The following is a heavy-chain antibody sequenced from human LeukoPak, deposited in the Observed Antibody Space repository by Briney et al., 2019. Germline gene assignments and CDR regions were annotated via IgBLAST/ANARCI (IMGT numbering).Heavy chain of an antibody. Sequence: ASVKVSCKASGGTFSSYAIRWVRQAPGQGLEWMGGIIPIFGTANYAQKFQGRVTITADESTSTAYMELSSLRSEDTAVYYCARDSSAVFGVVITFDYWGQGTLVTVSS. CDR2: IIPIFGTA. CDR3: ARDSSAVFGVVITFDY. D-gene: IGHD3-3*01. CDR1: GGTFSSYA. J-gene: IGHJ4*02. V-gene: IGHV1-69*13.